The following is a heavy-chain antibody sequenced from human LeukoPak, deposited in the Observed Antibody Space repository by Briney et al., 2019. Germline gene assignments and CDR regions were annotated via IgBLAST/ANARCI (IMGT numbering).Heavy chain of an antibody. Sequence: GESLKISCKGSGYTYTTYWIGWVRQMPGKGLEWMGIIYPGDSDTRYSPSFQGQVTISADKSISTAYLQWSSLKASDTAMYYCARLHSSGWNTFDYWGQGTLVTVSS. V-gene: IGHV5-51*01. J-gene: IGHJ4*02. CDR3: ARLHSSGWNTFDY. D-gene: IGHD6-19*01. CDR1: GYTYTTYW. CDR2: IYPGDSDT.